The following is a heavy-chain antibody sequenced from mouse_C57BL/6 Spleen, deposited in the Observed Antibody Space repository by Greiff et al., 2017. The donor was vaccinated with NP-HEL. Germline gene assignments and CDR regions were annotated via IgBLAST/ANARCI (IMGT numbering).Heavy chain of an antibody. CDR2: IRSKSNNYAT. CDR1: GFSFNTYA. V-gene: IGHV10-1*01. J-gene: IGHJ2*01. D-gene: IGHD1-1*01. CDR3: VRGSSYPYYFDY. Sequence: EVKLMESGGGLVQPKGSLKLSCAASGFSFNTYAMNWVRQAPGKGLEWVARIRSKSNNYATYYADSVKDRFTISRDDSESMLYLQMNNLKTEDTAMYYCVRGSSYPYYFDYWGQGTTLTVSS.